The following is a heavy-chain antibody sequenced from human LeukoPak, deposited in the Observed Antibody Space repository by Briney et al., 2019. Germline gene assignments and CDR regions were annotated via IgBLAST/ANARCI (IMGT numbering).Heavy chain of an antibody. CDR3: RGWLGSFDV. D-gene: IGHD6-19*01. V-gene: IGHV3-53*01. J-gene: IGHJ3*01. Sequence: PGGSLRLSCAVSGFTISNTEMSWVRQAPGKGPEWVLVSYSGGTTYYADSVKGQFTISRDISKNTVDLQMNSLRVEDTAVYHCRGWLGSFDVWGQGAMVTVSS. CDR1: GFTISNTE. CDR2: SYSGGTT.